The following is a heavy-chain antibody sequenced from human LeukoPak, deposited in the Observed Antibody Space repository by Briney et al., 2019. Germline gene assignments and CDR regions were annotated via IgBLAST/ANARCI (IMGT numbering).Heavy chain of an antibody. V-gene: IGHV4-34*01. Sequence: PSETLSLTCAVYGGSFSGYYWSWIRQPPGKGLEWIGSIYYSGSTYYNPSLKSRVTISVDTSKNQFSLKLSSVTAADTAVYYCAEGIQLWPENFDYWGQGTLVTVSS. J-gene: IGHJ4*02. D-gene: IGHD5-18*01. CDR3: AEGIQLWPENFDY. CDR2: IYYSGST. CDR1: GGSFSGYY.